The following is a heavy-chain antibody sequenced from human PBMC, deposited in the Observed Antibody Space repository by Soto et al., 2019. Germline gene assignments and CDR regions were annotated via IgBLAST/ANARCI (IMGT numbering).Heavy chain of an antibody. CDR2: IIPIFGTA. J-gene: IGHJ4*02. D-gene: IGHD3-22*01. Sequence: ASVKVSFKASGGTFSSYAISWVRQAPGQGLEWMGGIIPIFGTANYAQKFQGRVTITAEKSTSTAYMELSSLRSEDTAVYYCARDHLPGKLDSSGYYPLDYWGQGTLVTVSS. V-gene: IGHV1-69*06. CDR1: GGTFSSYA. CDR3: ARDHLPGKLDSSGYYPLDY.